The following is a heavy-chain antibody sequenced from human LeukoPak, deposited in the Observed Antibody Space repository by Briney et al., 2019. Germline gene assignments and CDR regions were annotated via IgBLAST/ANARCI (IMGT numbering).Heavy chain of an antibody. J-gene: IGHJ4*02. CDR2: IYSGGST. Sequence: GGSLRLSCAASGFTVSSNYMSWVRQAPGKGLEWVSVIYSGGSTYYADSVKGRFTISRDNSKNTLYLQMNSLRAEDTAVYYCAKDTLGYCTNGVCSRVFDYWGQGTLVTVSS. CDR3: AKDTLGYCTNGVCSRVFDY. V-gene: IGHV3-53*05. D-gene: IGHD2-8*01. CDR1: GFTVSSNY.